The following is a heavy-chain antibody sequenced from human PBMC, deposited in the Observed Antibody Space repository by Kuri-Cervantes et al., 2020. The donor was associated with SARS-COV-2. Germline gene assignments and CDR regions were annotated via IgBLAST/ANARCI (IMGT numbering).Heavy chain of an antibody. V-gene: IGHV1-69*13. Sequence: SVKVSCKVSGYTLTELSMHWVRQAPGQGLEWMGGIIPIFGTANYAQKFQGRVTITADESTSTAYLQWSSLKASDTAMYYCARQGAMIVVEGAFDIWGQGTMVTVSS. CDR3: ARQGAMIVVEGAFDI. D-gene: IGHD3-22*01. J-gene: IGHJ3*02. CDR1: GYTLTELS. CDR2: IIPIFGTA.